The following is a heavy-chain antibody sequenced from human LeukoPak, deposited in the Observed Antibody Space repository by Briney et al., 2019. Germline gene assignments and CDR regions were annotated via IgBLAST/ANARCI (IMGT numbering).Heavy chain of an antibody. CDR3: ARHVAPDYDFRSGYYTPFMDV. V-gene: IGHV4-59*08. J-gene: IGHJ6*02. CDR1: GGSISSYD. CDR2: IYYSGST. D-gene: IGHD3-3*01. Sequence: SETLSLTCTVSGGSISSYDWSWIRQPPGKGLEWIGYIYYSGSTNYNPSLKSRVTISVDTSKNQFCLKLSSVTAADTAVYYCARHVAPDYDFRSGYYTPFMDVWGQGTTVTVSS.